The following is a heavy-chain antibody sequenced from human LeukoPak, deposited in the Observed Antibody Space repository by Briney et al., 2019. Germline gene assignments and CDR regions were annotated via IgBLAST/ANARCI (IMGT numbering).Heavy chain of an antibody. CDR2: IYYSGST. V-gene: IGHV4-59*12. D-gene: IGHD3-22*01. J-gene: IGHJ6*03. CDR1: GGSISSYY. Sequence: SETLSLTCTVSGGSISSYYWSWIRQPPGKGLEWIGYIYYSGSTNYNPSLKSRVTMSVDTSKNQFSLKLSSVTAADTAVYYCARDWYYYDSSVDYYYYMDVWGKGTTVTVSS. CDR3: ARDWYYYDSSVDYYYYMDV.